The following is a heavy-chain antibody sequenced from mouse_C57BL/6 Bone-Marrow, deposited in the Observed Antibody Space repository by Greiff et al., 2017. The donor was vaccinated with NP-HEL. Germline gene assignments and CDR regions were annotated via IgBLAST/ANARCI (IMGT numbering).Heavy chain of an antibody. J-gene: IGHJ3*01. V-gene: IGHV5-9*01. CDR3: ARQGGGYYFY. CDR2: ISGGGGNT. CDR1: GFTFSSYT. Sequence: EVMLVESGGGLVKPGGSLKLSCAASGFTFSSYTMSWVRQTPEKRLEWVATISGGGGNTYYPDSVKGRFTISRDNAKNTLYLQMSSLRSEDTALYYCARQGGGYYFYWGQGTLVTVSA. D-gene: IGHD2-3*01.